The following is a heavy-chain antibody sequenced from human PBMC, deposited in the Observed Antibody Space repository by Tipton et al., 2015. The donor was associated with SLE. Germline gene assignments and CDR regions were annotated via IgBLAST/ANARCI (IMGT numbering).Heavy chain of an antibody. J-gene: IGHJ6*03. CDR3: ARARLYSSSTTWYYYMDV. CDR1: GASISGNNW. CDR2: IFHSGST. V-gene: IGHV4-4*02. Sequence: TLSLTCAVSGASISGNNWWNWVRQPPGKGLEWIGEIFHSGSTNYNPSLKSRVTISVDTSKNQFSLKLSSVTAADTAVYYCARARLYSSSTTWYYYMDVWGKGTTVTVSS. D-gene: IGHD2/OR15-2a*01.